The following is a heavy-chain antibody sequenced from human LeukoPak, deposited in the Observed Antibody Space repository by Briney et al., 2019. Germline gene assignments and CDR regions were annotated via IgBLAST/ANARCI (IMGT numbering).Heavy chain of an antibody. Sequence: SETLSLTCAVYGGSFSGYYWSWIRQPPGKGLEWIGEISHSGSTNYNPSLKSRVTISVDSSKNQFSLRLRSVTAADTAVYYCAREHKDYDGDGYYYGYWGQGTLVTVSS. J-gene: IGHJ4*02. CDR2: ISHSGST. D-gene: IGHD2-21*02. CDR3: AREHKDYDGDGYYYGY. V-gene: IGHV4-34*01. CDR1: GGSFSGYY.